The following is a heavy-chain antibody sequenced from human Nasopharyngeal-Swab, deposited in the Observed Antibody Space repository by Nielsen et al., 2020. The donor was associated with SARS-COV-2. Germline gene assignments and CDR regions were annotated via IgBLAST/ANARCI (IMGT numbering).Heavy chain of an antibody. V-gene: IGHV4-34*01. CDR3: ARARRPSSMVRHRLNWFDP. CDR1: GGSFSGYS. CDR2: INHSGST. Sequence: SETLSLTCAVYGGSFSGYSWSWIRQPPGKGLEWLGEINHSGSTNYNPSLKSRVTISVDTSKNQFSLKLSSVSVADTAVYYCARARRPSSMVRHRLNWFDPWGQGTLVTVSS. D-gene: IGHD3-10*01. J-gene: IGHJ5*02.